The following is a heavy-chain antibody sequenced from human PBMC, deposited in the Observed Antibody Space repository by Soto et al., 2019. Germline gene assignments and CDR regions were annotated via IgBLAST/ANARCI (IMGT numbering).Heavy chain of an antibody. Sequence: QITLKESGPTLVEPTQTLTLTCSFSGFSLSSSGVGVGWLRQAPGKALECLGIIYWDNDRRYNPSLKKRLTLTKDTPKTRVILTMTYVEPVDTPAFYCAPRAPSSSSWDVGWFDTWGLGTLSPVS. J-gene: IGHJ5*02. CDR1: GFSLSSSGVG. V-gene: IGHV2-5*02. D-gene: IGHD1-26*01. CDR2: IYWDNDR. CDR3: APRAPSSSSWDVGWFDT.